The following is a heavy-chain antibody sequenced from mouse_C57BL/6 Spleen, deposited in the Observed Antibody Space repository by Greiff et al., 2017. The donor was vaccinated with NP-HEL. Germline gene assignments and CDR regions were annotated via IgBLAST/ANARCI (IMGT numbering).Heavy chain of an antibody. V-gene: IGHV5-17*01. J-gene: IGHJ1*03. Sequence: EVQGVESGGGLVKPGGSLKLSCAASGFTFSDYGMHWVRQAPEKGLKWVAYISSGSSTIYYADTVKGRFTISRDNAKNTLFLQMTSLRSEDTAMYYCSRPQYYGSSHDWYFDVWGTGTTVTVSS. CDR3: SRPQYYGSSHDWYFDV. D-gene: IGHD1-1*01. CDR1: GFTFSDYG. CDR2: ISSGSSTI.